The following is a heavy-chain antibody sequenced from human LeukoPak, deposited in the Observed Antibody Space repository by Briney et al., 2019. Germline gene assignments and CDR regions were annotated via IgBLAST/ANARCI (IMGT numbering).Heavy chain of an antibody. Sequence: GGSLRLSCAASGFTFSSYGMHWVRQAPGKGLEWVAVISYDGSNKYYADSVKGRFTISRDNSKNTLYLQMNSLRAEDTAVYYCAKERGFPRWLHLTIDYWGQGTLVTVSS. D-gene: IGHD5-24*01. V-gene: IGHV3-30*18. J-gene: IGHJ4*02. CDR2: ISYDGSNK. CDR1: GFTFSSYG. CDR3: AKERGFPRWLHLTIDY.